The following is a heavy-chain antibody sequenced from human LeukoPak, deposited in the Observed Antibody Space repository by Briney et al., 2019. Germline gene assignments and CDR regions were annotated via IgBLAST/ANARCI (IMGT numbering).Heavy chain of an antibody. CDR3: AKDAGITGTTEGFDY. V-gene: IGHV3-9*01. J-gene: IGHJ4*02. CDR2: ISWNSGSI. D-gene: IGHD1-7*01. Sequence: GRSLRLSCAASGFTFDDYAMHWVRQAPGKGLEMVSGISWNSGSIGYADSVKGRFTISRDNAKNSLYLQMNSLGAEDTALYYCAKDAGITGTTEGFDYWGQGTLVTVSS. CDR1: GFTFDDYA.